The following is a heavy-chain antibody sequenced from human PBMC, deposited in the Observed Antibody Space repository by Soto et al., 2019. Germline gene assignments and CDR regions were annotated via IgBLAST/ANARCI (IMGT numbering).Heavy chain of an antibody. V-gene: IGHV3-30*18. CDR2: ISYDGSNK. J-gene: IGHJ4*02. D-gene: IGHD3-16*02. CDR3: AKDPGGANWSYYDYVWGSYRQSHFDY. CDR1: GFTFSSYG. Sequence: GSLRLSCAASGFTFSSYGMHWVRQAPGKGLEWVAVISYDGSNKYYADSVKGRFTISRDNSKNTLYLQMNSLRAEDTAVYYCAKDPGGANWSYYDYVWGSYRQSHFDYWGQGTLVTVSS.